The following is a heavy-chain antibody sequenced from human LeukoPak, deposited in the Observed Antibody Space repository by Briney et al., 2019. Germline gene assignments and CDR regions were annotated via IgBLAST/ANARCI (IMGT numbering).Heavy chain of an antibody. V-gene: IGHV4-38-2*01. CDR2: IYHSGST. J-gene: IGHJ4*02. CDR3: ARYLGATTDY. Sequence: SETLSLTCAASGYSISSGYYWGWIRQPPRKGLERIGSIYHSGSTYYNPSLKSRVTISVDTSKNQFSLKLSSVTAADTAVYYCARYLGATTDYWGQGTLVTVSS. CDR1: GYSISSGYY. D-gene: IGHD1-26*01.